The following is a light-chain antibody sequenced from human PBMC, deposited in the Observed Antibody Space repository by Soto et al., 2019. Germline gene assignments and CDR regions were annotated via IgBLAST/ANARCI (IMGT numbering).Light chain of an antibody. V-gene: IGLV2-23*01. CDR3: CSYAGRLVV. CDR2: EGS. CDR1: SSDVGSYNL. Sequence: QSALTQPASVSGSPGQSITISCTGTSSDVGSYNLVSWYQQHPGKAPKLMIYEGSKRPSGVSNRFSGSKSGNTASLTISGLQDEDEADYYCCSYAGRLVVFGGGTKLTVL. J-gene: IGLJ2*01.